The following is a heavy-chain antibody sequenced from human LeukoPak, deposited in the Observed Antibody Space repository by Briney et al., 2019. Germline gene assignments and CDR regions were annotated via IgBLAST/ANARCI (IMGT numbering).Heavy chain of an antibody. D-gene: IGHD1-26*01. J-gene: IGHJ4*02. Sequence: PGGSLRLSCAASGFTFSSYGMSWVRQAPGKGLEWVSAISGSGGSTYYADSVKGRFTISRDNSKNTLYLQMNSLRAEDTAVYYCAKPLAGSYFWCDYWGQGTLVTVSS. CDR3: AKPLAGSYFWCDY. V-gene: IGHV3-23*01. CDR1: GFTFSSYG. CDR2: ISGSGGST.